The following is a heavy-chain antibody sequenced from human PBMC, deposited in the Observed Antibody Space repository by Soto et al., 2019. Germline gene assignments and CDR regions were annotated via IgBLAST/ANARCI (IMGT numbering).Heavy chain of an antibody. CDR3: TTALELRRGYNCFDP. Sequence: GASVKVSCKVSGYSLTEVSMHWVRQAPGKGLEWMGGFDPEDAETIYAQKFQGRITMIEDTPTDTAYMELSSLTSDDTAVYYCTTALELRRGYNCFDPWGQGTLVTVSS. D-gene: IGHD3-22*01. J-gene: IGHJ5*02. V-gene: IGHV1-24*01. CDR2: FDPEDAET. CDR1: GYSLTEVS.